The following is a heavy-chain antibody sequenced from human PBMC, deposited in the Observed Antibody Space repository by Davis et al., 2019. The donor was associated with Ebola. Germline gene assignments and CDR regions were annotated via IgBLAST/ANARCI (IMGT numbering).Heavy chain of an antibody. J-gene: IGHJ4*02. CDR3: ARESIYGDSVDFDY. V-gene: IGHV1-46*01. Sequence: AASVAVSCKASGYTFTNYYMHWVRQAPGQGLEWMGIINPSGGSTTYAQKFQGRVTMTRDTSTSTVYMELSSLRSEDTAVFYCARESIYGDSVDFDYRGQGTLVIVSS. CDR2: INPSGGST. CDR1: GYTFTNYY. D-gene: IGHD4-17*01.